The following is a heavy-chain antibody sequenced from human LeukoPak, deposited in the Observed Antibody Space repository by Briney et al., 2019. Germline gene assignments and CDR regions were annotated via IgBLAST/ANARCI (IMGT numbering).Heavy chain of an antibody. CDR1: GGTSSSYA. Sequence: GASVKVSCKASGGTSSSYAISWVRQAPGQGLEWMGRIIPILGIANYAQKFQGRVTITADKSTSTAYMELSSLRSEDTAVYYCAREFVVVPAAMRGRDFWFDPWGQGTLVTVSS. V-gene: IGHV1-69*04. J-gene: IGHJ5*02. CDR3: AREFVVVPAAMRGRDFWFDP. CDR2: IIPILGIA. D-gene: IGHD2-2*01.